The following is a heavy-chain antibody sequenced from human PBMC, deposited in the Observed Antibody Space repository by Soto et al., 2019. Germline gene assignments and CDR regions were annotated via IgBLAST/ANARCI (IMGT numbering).Heavy chain of an antibody. CDR1: GYTFTSYG. Sequence: ASVKVSCKASGYTFTSYGISWLRQAPGQGLEWMGWISAYNGNTNYAQKLQGRVTMTTDTSTSTAYMELRSLRSDDTAVYYCAREERSTYYYGMDVWGQGTTVTVSS. CDR2: ISAYNGNT. D-gene: IGHD1-1*01. V-gene: IGHV1-18*01. J-gene: IGHJ6*02. CDR3: AREERSTYYYGMDV.